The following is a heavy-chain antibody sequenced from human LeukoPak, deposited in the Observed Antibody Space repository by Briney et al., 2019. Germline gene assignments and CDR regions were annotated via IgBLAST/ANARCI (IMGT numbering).Heavy chain of an antibody. CDR3: AKDRLHCSGGSCYSGYFDY. J-gene: IGHJ4*02. CDR1: GFTFSSYG. Sequence: GRSLRLPCAASGFTFSSYGMHWVRQAPGKGLEWVAVIWYDGSNKYYADSVKGRFTISRDNSKNTLYLQMNSLRAEDTAVYYCAKDRLHCSGGSCYSGYFDYWGQGTLVTVSS. V-gene: IGHV3-33*06. D-gene: IGHD2-15*01. CDR2: IWYDGSNK.